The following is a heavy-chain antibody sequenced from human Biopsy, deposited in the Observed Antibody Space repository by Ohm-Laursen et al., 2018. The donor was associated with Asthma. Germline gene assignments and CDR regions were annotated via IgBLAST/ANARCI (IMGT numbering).Heavy chain of an antibody. CDR3: AKEVFPGWELRRGPDS. J-gene: IGHJ4*02. V-gene: IGHV3-30*18. Sequence: SLRLSFSASRFSFSNYGMHWVRPAPGKGLDWVAVISFDGTNRNYTDSVKGRFTIARDNSRNTLHLEMNSLRAEDTAVYFCAKEVFPGWELRRGPDSWGQGTLVTVSS. CDR1: RFSFSNYG. D-gene: IGHD1-26*01. CDR2: ISFDGTNR.